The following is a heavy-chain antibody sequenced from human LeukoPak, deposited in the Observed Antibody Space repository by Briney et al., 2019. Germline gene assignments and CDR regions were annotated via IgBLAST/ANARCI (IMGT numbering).Heavy chain of an antibody. CDR1: GYTFTSYD. D-gene: IGHD6-13*01. CDR3: ARSSSSWLDY. V-gene: IGHV1-8*01. J-gene: IGHJ4*02. CDR2: MNPNSGNT. Sequence: GASVKVSCKASGYTFTSYDINWVRQATGQGLEWMGWMNPNSGNTGYAQEFQGRVTMTRNTSISTAYMELSSLRSEDTAVYYCARSSSSWLDYWGQGTLVTVSS.